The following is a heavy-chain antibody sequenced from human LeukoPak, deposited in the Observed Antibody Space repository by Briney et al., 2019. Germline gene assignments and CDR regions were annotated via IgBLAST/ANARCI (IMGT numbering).Heavy chain of an antibody. CDR2: IKSKTDGGTT. J-gene: IGHJ4*02. D-gene: IGHD3-9*01. Sequence: GGSLRLSCAASGFTFSNAWMSWVRQAPGKGLEWVGRIKSKTDGGTTDYAAPVKGRFTISRDDSKNTLYLQMNSLKTEDTAVYYCTTDIILTGYYAFDYWGQGTLVTVSS. CDR1: GFTFSNAW. CDR3: TTDIILTGYYAFDY. V-gene: IGHV3-15*01.